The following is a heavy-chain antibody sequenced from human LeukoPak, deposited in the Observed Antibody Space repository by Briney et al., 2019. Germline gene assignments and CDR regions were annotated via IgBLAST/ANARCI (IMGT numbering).Heavy chain of an antibody. CDR2: IYYSGST. V-gene: IGHV4-59*01. CDR3: AGGSSWDYFDY. D-gene: IGHD6-13*01. J-gene: IGHJ4*02. CDR1: GGSISSYY. Sequence: SETLSLTCTVSGGSISSYYWSWIRQPPGKGLEWIGYIYYSGSTNYNPSLKSRVTISVDTSKNQFSLKLSSVTAADTAVYYCAGGSSWDYFDYWGQGTLVTVSS.